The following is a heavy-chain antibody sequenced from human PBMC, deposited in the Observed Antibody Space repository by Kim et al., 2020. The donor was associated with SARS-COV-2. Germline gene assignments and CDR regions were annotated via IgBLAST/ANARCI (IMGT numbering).Heavy chain of an antibody. J-gene: IGHJ5*02. CDR3: AKDRWLDP. CDR1: GDSVSSSF. CDR2: VYNSGNI. V-gene: IGHV4-59*02. Sequence: SETLSLTCTVSGDSVSSSFWSWIRQPPGKGLEWIGYVYNSGNIKYNPSLGRRVTMSVDTSKNQFSLKLTSVTAADTAVYYCAKDRWLDPWGQGTQVTVSS.